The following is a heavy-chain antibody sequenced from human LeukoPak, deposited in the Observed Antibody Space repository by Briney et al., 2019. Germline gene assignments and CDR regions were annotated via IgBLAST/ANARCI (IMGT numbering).Heavy chain of an antibody. CDR2: ITNSGNSK. V-gene: IGHV3-48*01. CDR1: EFTFSSYS. D-gene: IGHD3/OR15-3a*01. CDR3: ARNPRGPGYYYGMDV. J-gene: IGHJ6*02. Sequence: GGSLRLSCAASEFTFSSYSMNWVRQAPGKGLEWVSYITNSGNSKSYADSVKGRFTISRDNTKNSLYLQMNGLRAEDTAVYYCARNPRGPGYYYGMDVWGQGTTVTVSS.